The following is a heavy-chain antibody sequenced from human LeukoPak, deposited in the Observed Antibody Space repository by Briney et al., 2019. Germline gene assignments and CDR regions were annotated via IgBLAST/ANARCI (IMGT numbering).Heavy chain of an antibody. CDR3: ARDPGSGSYSFDY. Sequence: SVKVSCKASGGTFSSYAISWVRQAPGQGLEWMGRIIPILGIANYAQKFQGRVTITADKSTSTAYMELSSLRSEDTAVYYCARDPGSGSYSFDYWGQGTLVSVSS. J-gene: IGHJ4*02. D-gene: IGHD3-10*01. CDR1: GGTFSSYA. V-gene: IGHV1-69*04. CDR2: IIPILGIA.